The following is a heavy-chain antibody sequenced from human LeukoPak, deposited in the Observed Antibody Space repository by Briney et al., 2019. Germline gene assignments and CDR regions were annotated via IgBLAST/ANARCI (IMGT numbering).Heavy chain of an antibody. CDR3: ARGPLAAAGTFDY. J-gene: IGHJ4*02. V-gene: IGHV1-69*13. Sequence: SVKVSCKASGGTFSSYAISWVRQAPGQGLEWMGGIIPIFGTAHYAQKFQGRVTITADESTSTAYMELSSLRSEDTAVYYCARGPLAAAGTFDYWGQGTLVTVSS. CDR2: IIPIFGTA. CDR1: GGTFSSYA. D-gene: IGHD6-13*01.